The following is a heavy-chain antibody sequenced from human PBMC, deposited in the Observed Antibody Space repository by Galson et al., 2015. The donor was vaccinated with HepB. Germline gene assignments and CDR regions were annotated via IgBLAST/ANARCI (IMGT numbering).Heavy chain of an antibody. V-gene: IGHV7-4-1*02. D-gene: IGHD4-17*01. CDR2: INTETGNP. J-gene: IGHJ3*02. CDR3: ARMTTSTTDGFDI. Sequence: SVKVSCKASGYTFRTYALNWVRQAPRQGLQWMGWINTETGNPTYAQGFTGRFVFSLDTSVSTAHLQISSLKAEDTAMYYCARMTTSTTDGFDIWGQGTMVTVSS. CDR1: GYTFRTYA.